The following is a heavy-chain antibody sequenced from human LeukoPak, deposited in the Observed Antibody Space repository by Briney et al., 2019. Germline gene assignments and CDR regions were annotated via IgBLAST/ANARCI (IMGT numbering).Heavy chain of an antibody. CDR1: GFTFSSYS. CDR3: ARGKDIVVVPPS. CDR2: ISSSSSYI. V-gene: IGHV3-21*01. J-gene: IGHJ4*02. D-gene: IGHD2-2*01. Sequence: GGSPRLSCAASGFTFSSYSMNWVRQAPGKGLEWVSSISSSSSYIYCADSVKGRFTISRDNAKSSLYLQMNSLRAEDTAVYYCARGKDIVVVPPSWGQGTLVTVSS.